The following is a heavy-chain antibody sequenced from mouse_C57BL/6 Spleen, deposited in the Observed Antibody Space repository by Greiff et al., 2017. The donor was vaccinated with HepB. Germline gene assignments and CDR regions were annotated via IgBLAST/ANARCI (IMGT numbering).Heavy chain of an antibody. CDR3: ERLYSNYVGWFAY. D-gene: IGHD2-5*01. V-gene: IGHV1-64*01. Sequence: QVQLQQPGAELVKPGASVKLSCKASGYTFTSYWMHWVKQRPGQGLEWIGMIHPNSGSTNYNEKFKSKATLTVDKSSSTAYMQLSSLTSEDSAVYYCERLYSNYVGWFAYWGQGTRVTVSA. CDR1: GYTFTSYW. CDR2: IHPNSGST. J-gene: IGHJ3*01.